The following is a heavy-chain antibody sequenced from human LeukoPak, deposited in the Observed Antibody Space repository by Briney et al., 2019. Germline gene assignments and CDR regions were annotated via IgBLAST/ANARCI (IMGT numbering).Heavy chain of an antibody. J-gene: IGHJ4*02. CDR3: ARAGPIDY. CDR2: IYSGGST. Sequence: GGSLRLSCAASGFIVSSKYMSWVRQAPGKGLEWVSVIYSGGSTYYAASVEGRFTISRDNSKNTGYLQMNNLRVDDTAVYYCARAGPIDYWGQGTLVTVSS. V-gene: IGHV3-53*01. CDR1: GFIVSSKY.